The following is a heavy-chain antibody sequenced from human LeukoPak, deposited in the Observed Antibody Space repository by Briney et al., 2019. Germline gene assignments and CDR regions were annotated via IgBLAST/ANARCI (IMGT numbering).Heavy chain of an antibody. J-gene: IGHJ4*02. V-gene: IGHV4-59*08. CDR3: ARSPPGWYYDNSGQYYFDT. CDR1: GGSISGYY. CDR2: ISFTGNT. Sequence: SETLSLTCTVSGGSISGYYWSWIRQSPGKRLEWIAYISFTGNTNYNPSLKSRVTISLDTSKTHFSLTLSSLTAADTAVYYCARSPPGWYYDNSGQYYFDTWGQGALVTVSS. D-gene: IGHD3-22*01.